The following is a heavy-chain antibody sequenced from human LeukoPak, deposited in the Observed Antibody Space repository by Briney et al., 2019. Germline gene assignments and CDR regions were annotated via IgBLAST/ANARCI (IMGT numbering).Heavy chain of an antibody. J-gene: IGHJ6*02. CDR2: ISYDGSNK. V-gene: IGHV3-30-3*01. CDR3: ARDLGGSYPGWYGMDV. CDR1: GFTFSSYA. D-gene: IGHD1-26*01. Sequence: GGSLRLSCAASGFTFSSYAMRWVRQAPGKGLEWVAVISYDGSNKYYADSVKGRFTISRDNSKNTLYLQMNSLRAEDTAVYYCARDLGGSYPGWYGMDVWGQGTTVTVSS.